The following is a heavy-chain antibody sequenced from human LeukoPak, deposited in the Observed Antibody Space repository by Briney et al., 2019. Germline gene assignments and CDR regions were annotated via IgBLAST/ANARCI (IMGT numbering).Heavy chain of an antibody. J-gene: IGHJ4*02. CDR2: ISYDGSNK. V-gene: IGHV3-30*18. Sequence: GGSLRLSCAASGFTFSSYGMHWVRQAPGKGLEGGAVISYDGSNKYYADSVKGRFTISRDNSKNTLYPHMNSLRAADTAVYYSAKDTTVTTGAPLLDYWGQGTLVTAPS. D-gene: IGHD4-17*01. CDR3: AKDTTVTTGAPLLDY. CDR1: GFTFSSYG.